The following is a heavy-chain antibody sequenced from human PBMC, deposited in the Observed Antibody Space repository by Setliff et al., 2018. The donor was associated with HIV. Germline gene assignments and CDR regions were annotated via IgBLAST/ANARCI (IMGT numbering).Heavy chain of an antibody. J-gene: IGHJ4*02. CDR2: ISSSGTSV. CDR3: AKRRKTPTQPLDY. V-gene: IGHV3-11*01. CDR1: GFTFSQYS. Sequence: PGGSLRLSCETSGFTFSQYSMAWIRQPPGKGPEYVSHISSSGTSVYYGDSVKGRFTISRDNAMESLYLQMDSLRVDDTAIYFCAKRRKTPTQPLDYWGRGTLVTVSS.